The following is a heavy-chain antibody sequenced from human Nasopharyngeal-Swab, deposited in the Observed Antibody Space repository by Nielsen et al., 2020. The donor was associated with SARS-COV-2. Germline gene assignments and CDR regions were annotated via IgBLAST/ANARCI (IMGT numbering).Heavy chain of an antibody. CDR3: ARSCRVVTAIRFAFDI. V-gene: IGHV4-4*07. D-gene: IGHD2-21*02. Sequence: WIRQPPGKGLEWIGRLYTSGTTNYNPSLKSRVTISVDTSKNQFSLKLSSVTAADTAVYYCARSCRVVTAIRFAFDIWGQGTMVTVSS. CDR2: LYTSGTT. J-gene: IGHJ3*02.